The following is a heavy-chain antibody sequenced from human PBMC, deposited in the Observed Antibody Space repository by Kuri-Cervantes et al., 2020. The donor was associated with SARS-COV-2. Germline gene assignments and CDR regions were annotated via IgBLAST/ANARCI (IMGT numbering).Heavy chain of an antibody. J-gene: IGHJ5*02. CDR3: ARGDFWSGSHATNWFDP. D-gene: IGHD3-3*01. V-gene: IGHV4-61*05. CDR1: GGSISSSSYY. Sequence: SETLSLTCTVSGGSISSSSYYWGWIRQPPGKGLEWIGYIYTSGSTNYNPSLKSRVTISVDTSKNQFSLKLSSVTAADTAVYYCARGDFWSGSHATNWFDPWGQGTLVTVSS. CDR2: IYTSGST.